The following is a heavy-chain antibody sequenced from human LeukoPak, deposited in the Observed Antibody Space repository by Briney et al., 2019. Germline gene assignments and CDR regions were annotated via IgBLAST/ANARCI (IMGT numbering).Heavy chain of an antibody. J-gene: IGHJ4*02. V-gene: IGHV3-23*01. D-gene: IGHD6-13*01. Sequence: GGSLRLSCAASGFTFSTYAMSWVRQPPGKGLEWISTISGNGGSTYYADSVKGRFTISRDNSKNTLYLQMNSLRAEDTAVYYCAKPPPDSSSWLFDYWGQGTLVTVSS. CDR1: GFTFSTYA. CDR3: AKPPPDSSSWLFDY. CDR2: ISGNGGST.